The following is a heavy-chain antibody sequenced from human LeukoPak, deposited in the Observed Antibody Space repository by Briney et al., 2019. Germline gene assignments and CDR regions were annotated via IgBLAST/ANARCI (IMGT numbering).Heavy chain of an antibody. CDR1: GFTFSSYS. Sequence: PGGALRLSCAASGFTFSSYSMNWVRQAPGKGLEWVSSISSSSSYIYYADSVKGRFTISRENAKNSLYLQMNSLRAEDTAVYYCARVLHFDWLLYHWGQGTLVTVSS. J-gene: IGHJ5*02. V-gene: IGHV3-21*01. CDR3: ARVLHFDWLLYH. CDR2: ISSSSSYI. D-gene: IGHD3-9*01.